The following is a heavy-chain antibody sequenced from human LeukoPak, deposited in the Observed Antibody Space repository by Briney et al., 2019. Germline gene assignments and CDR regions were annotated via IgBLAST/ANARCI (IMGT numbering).Heavy chain of an antibody. CDR3: AKGGYCSSTTCPTWFDP. Sequence: GGSLRLSCAASGFTFSSYEMNWVRQAPGKGLEWVSYISSSGSTIYYADSVKGRFTISRDNSKNTLYLQMNSLRAEDTAVYFCAKGGYCSSTTCPTWFDPWGQGTLVTVSS. CDR1: GFTFSSYE. CDR2: ISSSGSTI. V-gene: IGHV3-48*03. J-gene: IGHJ5*02. D-gene: IGHD2-2*01.